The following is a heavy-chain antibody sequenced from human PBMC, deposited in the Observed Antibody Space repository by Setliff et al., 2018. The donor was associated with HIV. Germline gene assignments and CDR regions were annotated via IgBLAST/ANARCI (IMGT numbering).Heavy chain of an antibody. CDR3: ARGLGQQLGRFWYFDL. CDR1: GGSFSGYY. CDR2: INHSGST. D-gene: IGHD6-13*01. V-gene: IGHV4-34*01. J-gene: IGHJ2*01. Sequence: SETLSLTCAVYGGSFSGYYWSWIRQPPGKGLEWIGEINHSGSTNYNPSLKSRVTISVETSKDQFSLKLSSVTAADTAVYYCARGLGQQLGRFWYFDLWGHGTLVTVSS.